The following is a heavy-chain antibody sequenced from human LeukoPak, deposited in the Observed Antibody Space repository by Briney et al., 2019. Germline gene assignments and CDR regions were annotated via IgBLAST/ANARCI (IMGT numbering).Heavy chain of an antibody. CDR3: ARGDANYFDY. CDR2: IHNSGNT. V-gene: IGHV4-59*12. J-gene: IGHJ4*02. Sequence: PSETLSLTCTVSGGSISSYYWSWIRQPPGKGLEWIGHIHNSGNTNYNPSLKSRVTLSVDTSKKQLSLKLSSVTAADTAVYYCARGDANYFDYWGQGTLVTVSS. CDR1: GGSISSYY.